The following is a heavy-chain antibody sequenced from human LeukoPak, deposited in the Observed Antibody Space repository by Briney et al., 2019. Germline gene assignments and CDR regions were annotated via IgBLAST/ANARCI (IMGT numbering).Heavy chain of an antibody. D-gene: IGHD4-11*01. V-gene: IGHV4-34*01. J-gene: IGHJ4*02. Sequence: PSETLSLTCAVYGGSFSGYYWSWIRQPPGKGLEWIGEINHSGSTNYNPSLKSRVTISVDKSKNQFSLKLSSVTAADTAMFYCARRTTVTIPFGYWGQGTLVTVSS. CDR2: INHSGST. CDR3: ARRTTVTIPFGY. CDR1: GGSFSGYY.